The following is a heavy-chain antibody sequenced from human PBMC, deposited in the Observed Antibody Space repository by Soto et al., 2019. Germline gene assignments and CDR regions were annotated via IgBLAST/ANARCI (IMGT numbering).Heavy chain of an antibody. J-gene: IGHJ4*02. D-gene: IGHD3-22*01. CDR3: ARDQQYYDSTGSFDY. CDR2: ISYDGSNK. V-gene: IGHV3-30-3*01. CDR1: GFTFSSYA. Sequence: GSLRLSCAASGFTFSSYAMHWVRQAPGKGLGWVAVISYDGSNKYYADSVKGRFTISIDNSKNTLYLQMNSLRAEDKAVYYCARDQQYYDSTGSFDYWGQGTLVTVSS.